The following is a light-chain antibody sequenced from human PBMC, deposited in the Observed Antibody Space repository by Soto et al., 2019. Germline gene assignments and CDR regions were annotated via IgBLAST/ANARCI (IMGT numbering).Light chain of an antibody. CDR1: QAIRTA. J-gene: IGKJ1*01. CDR3: LLDFRYFWA. CDR2: AAS. V-gene: IGKV1-6*01. Sequence: AIQLTQSPSSLYASVGDRVTITCRASQAIRTALGWYQQKPGKVPKLLIYAASILQSGVPSRFSGSGSGTDFTLTLSSLQPEDFATYYCLLDFRYFWAFGQGTKVEIK.